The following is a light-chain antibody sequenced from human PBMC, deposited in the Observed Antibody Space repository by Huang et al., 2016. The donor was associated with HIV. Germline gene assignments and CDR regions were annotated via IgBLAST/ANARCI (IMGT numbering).Light chain of an antibody. J-gene: IGKJ1*01. CDR1: QNITKS. V-gene: IGKV1-39*01. CDR2: TVS. Sequence: DIQMTQSPPSLSASVGDRVTFTCRADQNITKSLNWYQKKPGKAPKLLIYTVSTLESGGPSRFSGSGYGSRFTLNIGNLQPEDFATDYCQQSFSVPRTFG. CDR3: QQSFSVPRT.